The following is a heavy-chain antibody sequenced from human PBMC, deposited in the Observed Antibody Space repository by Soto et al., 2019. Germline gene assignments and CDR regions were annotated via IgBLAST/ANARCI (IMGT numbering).Heavy chain of an antibody. Sequence: QVQLQESGPGLVKPSQTLSLTCTVSGGSISSGGYYWSWIRQHPGKGLEWIGYIYYSGSTYYNPSLKSRVTISVDTSKNQFSLKLSSVTAADTAVYYCARDLRGVVISGPTNWFDPWGQGTLVTVSS. V-gene: IGHV4-31*03. CDR3: ARDLRGVVISGPTNWFDP. D-gene: IGHD3-22*01. CDR2: IYYSGST. CDR1: GGSISSGGYY. J-gene: IGHJ5*02.